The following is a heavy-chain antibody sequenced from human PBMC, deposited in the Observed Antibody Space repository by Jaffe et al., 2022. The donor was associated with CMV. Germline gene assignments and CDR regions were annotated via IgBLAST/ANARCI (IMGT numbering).Heavy chain of an antibody. V-gene: IGHV3-64D*06. CDR2: ISSNGGST. Sequence: EVQLVESGGGLVQPGGSLRLSCSASGFTFSSYAMHWVRQAPGKGLEYVSAISSNGGSTYYADSVKGRFTISRDNSKNTLYLQMSSLRAEDTAVYYCVKEPSSHCSGGSCYPTVGYWGQGTLVTVSS. CDR3: VKEPSSHCSGGSCYPTVGY. CDR1: GFTFSSYA. J-gene: IGHJ4*02. D-gene: IGHD2-15*01.